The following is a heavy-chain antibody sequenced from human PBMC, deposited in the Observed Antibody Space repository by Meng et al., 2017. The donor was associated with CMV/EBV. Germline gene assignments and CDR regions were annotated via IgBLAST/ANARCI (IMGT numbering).Heavy chain of an antibody. Sequence: SETLSPTCAVYGGSFSGYYWSWIRQPPAKGREWFGEINHSGSTNYNPSLKSRVTISVDTSKIQFSLKLSTVTAADTAVYCCARGSVRNWANFDYWGQGTLVTVSS. CDR1: GGSFSGYY. CDR2: INHSGST. CDR3: ARGSVRNWANFDY. D-gene: IGHD1-1*01. J-gene: IGHJ4*02. V-gene: IGHV4-34*01.